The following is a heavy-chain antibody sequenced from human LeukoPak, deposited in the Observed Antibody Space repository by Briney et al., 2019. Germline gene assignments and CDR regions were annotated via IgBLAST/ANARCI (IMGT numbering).Heavy chain of an antibody. CDR2: IYYSGST. V-gene: IGHV4-59*08. CDR3: ARHSASSPHYFDY. D-gene: IGHD1-26*01. CDR1: GGSINSYS. J-gene: IGHJ4*02. Sequence: SETLSLTCTVSGGSINSYSWSWLRQPPGKGLEWIGFIYYSGSTHYKSSLKSRVTISVDTSKNQFSLRLSSVTAADTAIYFCARHSASSPHYFDYWGQGTLVTVSS.